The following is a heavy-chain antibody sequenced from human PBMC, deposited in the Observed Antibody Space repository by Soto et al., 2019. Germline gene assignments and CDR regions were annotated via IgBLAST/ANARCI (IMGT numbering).Heavy chain of an antibody. CDR2: IYTSGST. Sequence: SETLSLTCTVSGGSISSYYWSWIRQPAGKGLEWIGRIYTSGSTNYNPSLKSRVTMSVDTSKNQFSLKLSSVTAADTAVYYCARDRTPRYCTNGVCYTAGFDPCGQGTLVTV. CDR3: ARDRTPRYCTNGVCYTAGFDP. V-gene: IGHV4-4*07. CDR1: GGSISSYY. J-gene: IGHJ5*02. D-gene: IGHD2-8*01.